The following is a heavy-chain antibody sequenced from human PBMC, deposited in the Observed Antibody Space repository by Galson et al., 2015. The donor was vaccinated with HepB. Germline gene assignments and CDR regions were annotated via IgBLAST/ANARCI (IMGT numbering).Heavy chain of an antibody. CDR2: IWYDGSNK. D-gene: IGHD3-16*01. V-gene: IGHV3-33*01. CDR3: ASQGGHYYYGMDV. Sequence: SLRLSCAASGFTFSRYGMHWVRPAPGKGLEWVAVIWYDGSNKYYAESVKGRFTISRDNSKNTLYLQLNSLRVEDAAVYYCASQGGHYYYGMDVWGQGTTVTVSS. J-gene: IGHJ6*02. CDR1: GFTFSRYG.